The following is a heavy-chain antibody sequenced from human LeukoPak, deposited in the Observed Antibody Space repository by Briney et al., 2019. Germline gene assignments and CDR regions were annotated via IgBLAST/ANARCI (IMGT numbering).Heavy chain of an antibody. D-gene: IGHD4-23*01. CDR2: ISYDGSNK. CDR1: GFTFSSYG. Sequence: GRSLRLSCAASGFTFSSYGMHWVRQAPGKGLEWVAVISYDGSNKYYEDSVKGRFTISRDNSKNTLYLQMNSLRAEDTAVYYCAKDKTAVVYYFDYWGQGTLVTVSS. CDR3: AKDKTAVVYYFDY. J-gene: IGHJ4*02. V-gene: IGHV3-30*18.